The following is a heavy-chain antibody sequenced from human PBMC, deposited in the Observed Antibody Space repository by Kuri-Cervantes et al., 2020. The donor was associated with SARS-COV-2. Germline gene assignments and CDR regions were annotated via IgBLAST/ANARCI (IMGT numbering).Heavy chain of an antibody. D-gene: IGHD3-9*01. CDR2: ISAYNGNT. CDR3: ARMNYDILTGADAFDI. CDR1: GYTFTSYG. V-gene: IGHV1-18*04. J-gene: IGHJ3*02. Sequence: ASVKVSCKASGYTFTSYGISWVRQAPGQGLEWMGWISAYNGNTNYAQKLQGRVTMTTDTSTSTAYMELRSLRSDDTAVYYCARMNYDILTGADAFDIWGQGTMVTVSS.